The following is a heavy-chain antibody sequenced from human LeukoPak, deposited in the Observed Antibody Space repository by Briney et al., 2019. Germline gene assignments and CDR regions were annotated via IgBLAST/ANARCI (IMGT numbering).Heavy chain of an antibody. CDR1: GFTFSSYE. CDR3: AELGITMIGGV. V-gene: IGHV3-48*03. D-gene: IGHD3-10*02. J-gene: IGHJ6*04. CDR2: ISSSGSTI. Sequence: GGSLRLSCAASGFTFSSYEMNWVRQAPGKGLEWVSYISSSGSTIYYADSVKGRITISRDNAKNSLYLQMNSLRAEDTAVYYCAELGITMIGGVWGKGTTVTISS.